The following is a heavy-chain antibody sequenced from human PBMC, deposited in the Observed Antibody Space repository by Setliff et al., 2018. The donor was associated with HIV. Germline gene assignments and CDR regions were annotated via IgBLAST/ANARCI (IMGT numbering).Heavy chain of an antibody. V-gene: IGHV1-18*01. D-gene: IGHD3-3*01. CDR3: ARADETTIFGVVYSVGYWFDP. CDR2: ITPFNGRT. Sequence: PGASVKVSCKASGYAFTTFRINWVRQAPGQGLEWMGWITPFNGRTNYAQRFQGRVTMTTDTSTNTAYMELRSLRSDDTAVYYCARADETTIFGVVYSVGYWFDPWGQGTLVTVSS. CDR1: GYAFTTFR. J-gene: IGHJ5*02.